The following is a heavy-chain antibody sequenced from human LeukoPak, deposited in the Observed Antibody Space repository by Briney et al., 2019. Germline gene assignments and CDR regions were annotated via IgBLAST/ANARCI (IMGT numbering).Heavy chain of an antibody. CDR3: ARDIAAAGRRGYYYYYYYMDV. J-gene: IGHJ6*03. CDR1: GFTFSSYA. Sequence: GGSLRLSCAASGFTFSSYAMSWVRQAPGKGLEWVSTISGSGDSTYYADSVKGRFTISRDNSKNTLYLQMNSLRAEDTALYYCARDIAAAGRRGYYYYYYYMDVWGKGTTVTVSS. V-gene: IGHV3-23*01. CDR2: ISGSGDST. D-gene: IGHD6-13*01.